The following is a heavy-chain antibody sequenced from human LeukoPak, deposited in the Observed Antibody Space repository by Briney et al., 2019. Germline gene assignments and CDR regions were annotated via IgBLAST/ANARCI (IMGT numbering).Heavy chain of an antibody. V-gene: IGHV3-23*01. CDR2: ISGSGGCT. Sequence: PGGSLRLSCAASGFPFNSYAMRWVRQAPGKGLEWVSAISGSGGCTYYGDSVKGLFPIPRDNSKNTLYLQKNRRRAEDTAVYCGSNRGVTTYFDYWGQGTLVTVSS. D-gene: IGHD4-17*01. CDR3: SNRGVTTYFDY. CDR1: GFPFNSYA. J-gene: IGHJ4*02.